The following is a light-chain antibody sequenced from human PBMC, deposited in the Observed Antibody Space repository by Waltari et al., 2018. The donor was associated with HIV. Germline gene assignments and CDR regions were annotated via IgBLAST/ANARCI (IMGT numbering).Light chain of an antibody. CDR2: DAS. J-gene: IGKJ2*02. V-gene: IGKV3-15*01. CDR1: QSVSSN. Sequence: VMTQSPATLSLSPGERASLSCRASQSVSSNLAWYQQKLGQAPRLLIYDASTRATGIPVRFSGSGSGTEFTLTISSLQSEDFAVYYCQQYNNWQGTFGQGTKLEIK. CDR3: QQYNNWQGT.